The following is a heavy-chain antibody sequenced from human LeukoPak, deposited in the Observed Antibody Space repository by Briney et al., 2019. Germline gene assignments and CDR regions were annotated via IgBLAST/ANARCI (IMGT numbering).Heavy chain of an antibody. CDR1: GFTFRAYA. CDR2: ISASGGST. D-gene: IGHD3-10*01. CDR3: AKFRVPSDDAFDI. J-gene: IGHJ3*02. Sequence: GGSPRLSCAASGFTFRAYAMSWVRQAPGEGLELVSTISASGGSTYYADSVKGRFTFSRDNSKNTLYLQMNSLRAEDTAVYYCAKFRVPSDDAFDIWGQGTMVTVSS. V-gene: IGHV3-23*01.